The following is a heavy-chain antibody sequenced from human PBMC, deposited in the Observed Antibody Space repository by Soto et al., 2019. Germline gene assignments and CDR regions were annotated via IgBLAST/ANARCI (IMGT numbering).Heavy chain of an antibody. J-gene: IGHJ4*02. V-gene: IGHV1-3*01. D-gene: IGHD2-15*01. CDR2: INAGNGNT. Sequence: ASVKVSCKASGYTFTSYAMHWVRQAPGQRLEWMGWINAGNGNTKYSQKFQGRVTITRDTSASTAYMELSSLRSEDTAVYYCARDYCSGGSCYSLDYWGQGTLVTVSS. CDR3: ARDYCSGGSCYSLDY. CDR1: GYTFTSYA.